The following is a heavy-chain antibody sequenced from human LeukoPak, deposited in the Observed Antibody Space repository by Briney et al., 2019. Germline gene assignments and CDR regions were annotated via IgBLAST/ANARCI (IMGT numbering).Heavy chain of an antibody. CDR3: ARDRSLGIIDY. Sequence: PSETLSLTCIVSGDSISSYYWSWIRQPPGKGLEWIGYIYYSGSTNYNPSLKSRVTISVDASKNHFSLKLSSVTAADTAVYYCARDRSLGIIDYWGQGTLVTVS. CDR2: IYYSGST. CDR1: GDSISSYY. J-gene: IGHJ4*02. V-gene: IGHV4-59*01. D-gene: IGHD3-16*01.